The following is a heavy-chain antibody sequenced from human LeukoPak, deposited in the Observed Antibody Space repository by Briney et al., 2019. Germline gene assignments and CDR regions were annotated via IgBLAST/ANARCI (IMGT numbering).Heavy chain of an antibody. CDR1: GYTFTGYY. V-gene: IGHV1-2*02. CDR2: INPNSGGT. Sequence: ASVKVSCKASGYTFTGYYMHWVRQAPGQGLEWMGWINPNSGGTNYAQKFQGGVTMTRDTSISTAYMELSRLRSDDTAVYYCARDLGAAAGTGWANSHYYYYYMDVWGKGTTVTVSS. CDR3: ARDLGAAAGTGWANSHYYYYYMDV. D-gene: IGHD6-13*01. J-gene: IGHJ6*03.